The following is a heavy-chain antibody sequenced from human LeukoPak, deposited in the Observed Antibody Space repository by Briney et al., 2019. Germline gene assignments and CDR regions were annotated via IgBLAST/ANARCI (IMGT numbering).Heavy chain of an antibody. CDR1: GFIFGDHG. D-gene: IGHD6-19*01. J-gene: IGHJ4*02. Sequence: GGSLRLSCAASGFIFGDHGMSWVRQAPGKGLEWVSGINWNGGSTGYADSVKGRFTISRDNAKNSLYLQMSSLRAEDTALYYCAGGDRNGWYFYYWGQGTLVTVSS. CDR2: INWNGGST. V-gene: IGHV3-20*04. CDR3: AGGDRNGWYFYY.